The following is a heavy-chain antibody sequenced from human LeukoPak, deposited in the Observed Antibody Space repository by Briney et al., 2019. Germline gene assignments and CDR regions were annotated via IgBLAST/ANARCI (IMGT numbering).Heavy chain of an antibody. CDR2: INPNSGGT. CDR1: GYTFTGYY. D-gene: IGHD2-21*02. J-gene: IGHJ4*02. CDR3: ARCQRWGRLALVTATPDY. Sequence: ASVKVSCNTSGYTFTGYYIHWVRQAPGQGLEWMGWINPNSGGTTYAQKFRGRVTMTTDTSISTAYMEVTSLRSDDTAVYFCARCQRWGRLALVTATPDYWGQGTLVTVSS. V-gene: IGHV1-2*02.